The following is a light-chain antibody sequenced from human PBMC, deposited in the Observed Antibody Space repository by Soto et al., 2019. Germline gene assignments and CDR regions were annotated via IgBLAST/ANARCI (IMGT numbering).Light chain of an antibody. CDR3: SSYATSSTLSYV. CDR1: SSDIGGYYY. V-gene: IGLV2-14*03. J-gene: IGLJ1*01. Sequence: QSALTQPASVSGSPGQSITISCTGTSSDIGGYYYVSWYQQHPGKAPELMIYDVDKRPSGVSNRFSGSKSGNTASLTISGLHAEDEAHYYCSSYATSSTLSYVFGTGTKVTIL. CDR2: DVD.